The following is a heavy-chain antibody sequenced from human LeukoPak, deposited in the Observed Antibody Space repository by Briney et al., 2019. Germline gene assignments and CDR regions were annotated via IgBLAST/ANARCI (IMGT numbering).Heavy chain of an antibody. CDR2: ISSSSRYI. CDR1: GFTFSSYS. J-gene: IGHJ4*02. V-gene: IGHV3-21*01. CDR3: ARVLEAASFDY. Sequence: PGGSLRPSCAASGFTFSSYSMNWVRLAPGKGLEWASSISSSSRYIYFADSLKGRFTISRDNAKNSLYLQMNSLRAEDTAVYYCARVLEAASFDYWGQGILVTVSS. D-gene: IGHD6-25*01.